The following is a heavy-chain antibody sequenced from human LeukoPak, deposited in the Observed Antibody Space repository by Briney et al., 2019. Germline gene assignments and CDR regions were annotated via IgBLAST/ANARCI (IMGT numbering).Heavy chain of an antibody. Sequence: SETLSLTCAVSGGSINSRVWWNWVRQPPGKGLEWIGEIFHSGSTNYNPSLRSRVTISVDTSKNQFSLKLSSVTAADTAVYYCASSLEYGYFDYWGQGTLVTVSS. CDR1: GGSINSRVW. CDR3: ASSLEYGYFDY. CDR2: IFHSGST. V-gene: IGHV4-4*02. D-gene: IGHD2/OR15-2a*01. J-gene: IGHJ4*02.